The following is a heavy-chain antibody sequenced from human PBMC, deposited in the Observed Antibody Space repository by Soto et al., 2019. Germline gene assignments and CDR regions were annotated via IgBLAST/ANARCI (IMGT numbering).Heavy chain of an antibody. V-gene: IGHV3-30*18. J-gene: IGHJ4*02. CDR3: AKDGLRFLEWLSYFDY. Sequence: QVQLVESGGGVVQPGRSLRLSCAASGFTFSSYGMHWVRQAPGKGLEWVAVISYDGSNKYYVDSVKGRFTISRDNSKNTLYLQMNSLRAEDTAVYYCAKDGLRFLEWLSYFDYWRQGTLVTVSS. D-gene: IGHD3-3*01. CDR2: ISYDGSNK. CDR1: GFTFSSYG.